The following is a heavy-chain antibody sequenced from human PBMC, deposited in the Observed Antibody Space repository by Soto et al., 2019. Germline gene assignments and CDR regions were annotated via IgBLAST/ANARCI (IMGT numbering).Heavy chain of an antibody. V-gene: IGHV3-48*04. CDR3: ARDPGGITAFDS. Sequence: EVQLVESGGGLVQPGGSLRLSCAASGFTFSNYGMNWARQAPGRGLEWVTHINAPGETKSYSDSVKGRFTISRDDAKTSLYLQMNSLTADDTDIYYCARDPGGITAFDSWAQGPLVTVSS. J-gene: IGHJ4*02. D-gene: IGHD1-20*01. CDR2: INAPGETK. CDR1: GFTFSNYG.